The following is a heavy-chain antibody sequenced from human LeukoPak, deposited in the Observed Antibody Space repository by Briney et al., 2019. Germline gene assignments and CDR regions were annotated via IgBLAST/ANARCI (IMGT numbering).Heavy chain of an antibody. Sequence: GGSLRLSCAASGFTFSNNWMSWVRQAPGKGLEWVAVISFDGINKYYADSVKGRFTISRDNSKNTLSLQRNSLRAEDTAVYYCAKESTVTPGNVNWFDTWGQGTLVTVSS. J-gene: IGHJ5*02. CDR2: ISFDGINK. CDR3: AKESTVTPGNVNWFDT. V-gene: IGHV3-30*18. D-gene: IGHD4-17*01. CDR1: GFTFSNNW.